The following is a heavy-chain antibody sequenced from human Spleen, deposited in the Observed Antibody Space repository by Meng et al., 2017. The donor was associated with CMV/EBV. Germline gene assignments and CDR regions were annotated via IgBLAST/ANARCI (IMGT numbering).Heavy chain of an antibody. CDR1: GFTFDSYN. Sequence: GGSLRLSCAASGFTFDSYNVFWVRQAPGKGLEWVARILYDGTKKVYGDSVKGRFTISRVNSKNTVNLQMNSLRPEDTAVYYCARSFESYAMDVWGQGTTVTVSS. CDR3: ARSFESYAMDV. J-gene: IGHJ6*02. V-gene: IGHV3-30*04. D-gene: IGHD2-2*01. CDR2: ILYDGTKK.